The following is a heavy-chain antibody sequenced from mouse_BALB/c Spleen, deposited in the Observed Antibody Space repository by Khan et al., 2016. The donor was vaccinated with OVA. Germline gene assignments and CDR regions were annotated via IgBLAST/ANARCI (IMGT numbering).Heavy chain of an antibody. V-gene: IGHV3-8*02. D-gene: IGHD2-14*01. CDR3: ARWNYRYDGYFDY. J-gene: IGHJ2*01. CDR2: ITSSGST. CDR1: GDSITSGY. Sequence: EVQLQESGPSLVKPSQTLSLTCSVTGDSITSGYWNWIRKFPGHKLDYMGYITSSGSTYYHPSLKSRISITRDTSKNQYFLQLNSVTTEDTATYDGARWNYRYDGYFDYWGQGTTLTVPS.